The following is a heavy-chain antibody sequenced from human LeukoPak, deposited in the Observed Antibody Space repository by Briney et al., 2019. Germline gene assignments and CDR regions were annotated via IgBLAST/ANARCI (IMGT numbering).Heavy chain of an antibody. D-gene: IGHD3-9*01. J-gene: IGHJ2*01. CDR1: GGSISSGDYY. CDR2: IYYSRST. V-gene: IGHV4-30-4*01. CDR3: ARFRAYYDILTGYPYYWYFDL. Sequence: SETLSLTCTVSGGSISSGDYYWSWIRQPPGKGLEWIGYIYYSRSTYYNPSLKSRVTISVDTSKNQFSLKLSSVTAADTAVYYCARFRAYYDILTGYPYYWYFDLWGRGTLVTVSS.